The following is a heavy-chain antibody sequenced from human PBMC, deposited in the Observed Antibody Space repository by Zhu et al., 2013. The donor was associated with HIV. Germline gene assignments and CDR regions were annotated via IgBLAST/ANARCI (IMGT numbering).Heavy chain of an antibody. J-gene: IGHJ6*02. D-gene: IGHD2-2*01. CDR2: IIPIFGTA. CDR1: GGTFSSYA. CDR3: ARAQFPYCSSTSCYAGKYYYYGMDV. Sequence: QVQLVQSGAEVKKPGSSVKVSCKASGGTFSSYAISWVRQAPGQGLEWMGGIIPIFGTANYAQKFQGRVTITADESTSTAYMELSSLRSEDTAVYYCARAQFPYCSSTSCYAGKYYYYGMDVWGQGTTVTVSS. V-gene: IGHV1-69*01.